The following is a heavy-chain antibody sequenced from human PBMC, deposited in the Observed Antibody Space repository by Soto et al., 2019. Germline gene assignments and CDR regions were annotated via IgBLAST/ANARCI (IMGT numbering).Heavy chain of an antibody. CDR2: ISSSGSTI. D-gene: IGHD3-22*01. CDR1: GFTFSSYE. V-gene: IGHV3-48*03. CDR3: ARVRRYYDSSGYYGAFDI. Sequence: GGSLRLSCAASGFTFSSYEMNWFRQAPGKGLEWVSYISSSGSTIYYADSVKGRFTITRDNAKNTLYLQMNSLRAEDTAVYYCARVRRYYDSSGYYGAFDIWGQGTMVTVSS. J-gene: IGHJ3*02.